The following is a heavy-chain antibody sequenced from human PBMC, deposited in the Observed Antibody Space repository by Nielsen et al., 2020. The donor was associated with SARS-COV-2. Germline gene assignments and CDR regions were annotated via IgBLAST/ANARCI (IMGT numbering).Heavy chain of an antibody. J-gene: IGHJ4*02. D-gene: IGHD6-13*01. CDR2: IWYDGSNK. CDR1: GFTFDDYA. Sequence: GGSLRLSCAASGFTFDDYAMHWVRQAPGKGLEWVAVIWYDGSNKYYADSVKGRFTISRDNSKNTLYLQMNSLRAEDTAVYYCAKSAVVGSSWFLNDYWGQGTLVTVSS. V-gene: IGHV3-30*02. CDR3: AKSAVVGSSWFLNDY.